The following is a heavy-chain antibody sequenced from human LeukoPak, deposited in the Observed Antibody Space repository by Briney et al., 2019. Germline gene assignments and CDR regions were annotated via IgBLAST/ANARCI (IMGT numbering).Heavy chain of an antibody. V-gene: IGHV4-39*07. CDR1: GGSISSSTYY. D-gene: IGHD2-2*03. J-gene: IGHJ4*02. Sequence: NPSETLSLTCTVSGGSISSSTYYWGWIRQPPGKGLEWIGNIYYSGNTYYNPSLESRVTISVDTSKNQFSLKLSSVTAADTAVYYCARDGYLAVDYWGQGTLLTVSS. CDR2: IYYSGNT. CDR3: ARDGYLAVDY.